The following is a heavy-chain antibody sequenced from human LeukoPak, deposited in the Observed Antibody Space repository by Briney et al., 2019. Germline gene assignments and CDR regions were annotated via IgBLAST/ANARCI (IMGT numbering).Heavy chain of an antibody. V-gene: IGHV1-69*02. D-gene: IGHD4-11*01. Sequence: SVKVSCKASGGTFSSYTISWVRQAPGQGLEWMGRIIPILGIANYAQKFQGRVTITADKSTSSAYMELSSLRSEDTAVYYCASWDHYSNYEAMDVWGKGTTVTVSS. J-gene: IGHJ6*04. CDR1: GGTFSSYT. CDR2: IIPILGIA. CDR3: ASWDHYSNYEAMDV.